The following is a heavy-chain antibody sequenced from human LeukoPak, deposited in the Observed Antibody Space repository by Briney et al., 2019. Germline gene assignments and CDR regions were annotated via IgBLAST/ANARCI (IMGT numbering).Heavy chain of an antibody. Sequence: GGSLRLSCVTPGLRFNTYAMSWVRQAPGKGLEWVSAISGSGGSTYYADSVKGRFTISRDNSKNTLYLQMNSLRAEDTAVYYCAKDLLDGVYYYGSGSYDFDYWGQGTLVTVSS. CDR3: AKDLLDGVYYYGSGSYDFDY. D-gene: IGHD3-10*01. CDR1: GLRFNTYA. J-gene: IGHJ4*02. V-gene: IGHV3-23*01. CDR2: ISGSGGST.